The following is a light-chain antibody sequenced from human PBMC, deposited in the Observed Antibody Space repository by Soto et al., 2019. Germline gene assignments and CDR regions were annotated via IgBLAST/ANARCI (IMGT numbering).Light chain of an antibody. V-gene: IGLV1-47*01. CDR3: AAWDDSLSGLHWV. CDR2: RNN. Sequence: QSALTQPPSASGTPGQRVTISCSGSSSNIGSNYVYWYQQFPGTAPKLLIYRNNQRPSGVPDRFSGSKSGTSASLAISGLRSEDESDSYCAAWDDSLSGLHWVFGGGTKVTVL. CDR1: SSNIGSNY. J-gene: IGLJ3*02.